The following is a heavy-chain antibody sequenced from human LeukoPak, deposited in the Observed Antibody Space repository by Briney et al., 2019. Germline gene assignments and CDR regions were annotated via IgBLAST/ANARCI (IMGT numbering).Heavy chain of an antibody. CDR2: IKEDGSEK. CDR3: ARDTSGPES. CDR1: GFTFSSYW. J-gene: IGHJ4*02. D-gene: IGHD6-19*01. V-gene: IGHV3-7*03. Sequence: GRSLRLSCAASGFTFSSYWMSWARQAPGKGLEWVANIKEDGSEKYYVDSVKGRFTISRDNAKDSLFLQMNSLRAEDTALYYCARDTSGPESWGQGTLVTVSS.